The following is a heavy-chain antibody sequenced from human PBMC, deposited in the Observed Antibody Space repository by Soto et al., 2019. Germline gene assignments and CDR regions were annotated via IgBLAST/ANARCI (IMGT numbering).Heavy chain of an antibody. V-gene: IGHV4-59*01. CDR3: ARGYDCSGGSCYSRFYYYYMDV. D-gene: IGHD2-15*01. Sequence: SETLSLTCTVSGGSISSYYWSWIRQPPGKGLEWIGYIYYSGSTNYNPSLKSRVTISVDTSKNQFSLKLSSVTAADTAVYYCARGYDCSGGSCYSRFYYYYMDVWGKGTTVTVSS. CDR1: GGSISSYY. CDR2: IYYSGST. J-gene: IGHJ6*03.